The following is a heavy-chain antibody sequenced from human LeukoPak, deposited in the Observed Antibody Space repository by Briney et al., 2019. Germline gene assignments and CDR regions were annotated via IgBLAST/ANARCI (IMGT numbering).Heavy chain of an antibody. D-gene: IGHD4-17*01. CDR2: ISGSGGST. V-gene: IGHV3-23*01. CDR1: GFTFSSYE. J-gene: IGHJ4*02. Sequence: PGGSLRLSCAASGFTFSSYEMNWVRQAPGKGLEWVSAISGSGGSTYYADSVKGRFTISRDNSKNTLYLQMNSLRAEDTAVYYCAKVGYGDYVEGGGYFDYWGQGTLVTVSS. CDR3: AKVGYGDYVEGGGYFDY.